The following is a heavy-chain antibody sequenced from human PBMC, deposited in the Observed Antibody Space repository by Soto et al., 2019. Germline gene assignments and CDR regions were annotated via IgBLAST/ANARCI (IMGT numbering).Heavy chain of an antibody. D-gene: IGHD2-8*02. CDR3: ARGRPGGGVKRSWFDP. CDR2: MNPKSGNT. J-gene: IGHJ5*02. V-gene: IGHV1-8*01. CDR1: GYIFTSND. Sequence: QVQLVQSGAEVKRPGASVKVSCKASGYIFTSNDIYWLRQVAGQGPEWMGWMNPKSGNTGFAQKFQDRLLMTSDTSITTAYMELSRLTSDDTAVYYCARGRPGGGVKRSWFDPWGQGTLVTVSS.